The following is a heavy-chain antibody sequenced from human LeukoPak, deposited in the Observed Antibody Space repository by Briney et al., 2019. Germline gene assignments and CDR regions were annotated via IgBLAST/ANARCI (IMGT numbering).Heavy chain of an antibody. CDR3: AKDRGGRGYDFWSGYFLYFDY. Sequence: GGSLRLSCAASGFTFDDYTMHWVRQAPGKGLEWVSLISWDGCSTYYADSVKGRFTISRDNSKNSLYLQMNSLRTEDTALYYCAKDRGGRGYDFWSGYFLYFDYWGQGTLVTVSS. CDR2: ISWDGCST. V-gene: IGHV3-43*01. CDR1: GFTFDDYT. D-gene: IGHD3-3*01. J-gene: IGHJ4*02.